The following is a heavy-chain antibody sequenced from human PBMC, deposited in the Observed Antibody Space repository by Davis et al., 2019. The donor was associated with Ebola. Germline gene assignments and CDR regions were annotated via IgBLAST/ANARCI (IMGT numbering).Heavy chain of an antibody. V-gene: IGHV4-4*08. CDR1: GGSINSDY. CDR3: ARDKRSSWYGGMDV. CDR2: IHNVWST. Sequence: SETLSLTCNVSGGSINSDYWNWIRQPPGKGLEWIGYIHNVWSTNYNPSLKSRVSISVDVSKNQFSLKLTSVTAADTAVYYCARDKRSSWYGGMDVWGQGTTVTVSS. J-gene: IGHJ6*02. D-gene: IGHD6-19*01.